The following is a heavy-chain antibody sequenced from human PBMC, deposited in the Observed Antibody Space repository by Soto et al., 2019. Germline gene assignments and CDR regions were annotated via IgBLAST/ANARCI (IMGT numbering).Heavy chain of an antibody. D-gene: IGHD3-3*01. CDR3: ARSCLDDFAFDP. Sequence: QVQLVQSGAEVKKPGASVKVSCKASGYTFTSYAMHWVRQAPGQRLEWMGWINAGNGNTKYSQKFQGRVTITRDTSASTAYMELSSLRSEDTAVYYCARSCLDDFAFDPWGQGTLVTVSS. J-gene: IGHJ5*02. V-gene: IGHV1-3*01. CDR2: INAGNGNT. CDR1: GYTFTSYA.